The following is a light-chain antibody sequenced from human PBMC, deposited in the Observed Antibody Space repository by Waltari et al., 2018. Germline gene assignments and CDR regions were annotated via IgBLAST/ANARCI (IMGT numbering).Light chain of an antibody. CDR1: QNIKIW. J-gene: IGKJ1*01. V-gene: IGKV1-5*03. Sequence: DIQMTQSPSTLSASVGDRLTIPCRACQNIKIWLTWYQQKPGKAPNLLIYKASSLQSGVPSRFSGSGSGTEFALTINSLQPDDFATYYCQQYDTYPWTFGHGTKVEIK. CDR3: QQYDTYPWT. CDR2: KAS.